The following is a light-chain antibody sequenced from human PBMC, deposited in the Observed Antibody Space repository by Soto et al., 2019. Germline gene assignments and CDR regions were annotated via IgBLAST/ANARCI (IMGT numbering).Light chain of an antibody. J-gene: IGKJ4*01. V-gene: IGKV3-11*01. CDR2: DAS. CDR3: QQRSNWPRGLT. CDR1: QSVSSY. Sequence: EIVLTQSPATMSLSPGERVTLSCRASQSVSSYLAWYQQKPGQAPRLLIYDASNRATGIPARFSGSGSGTDFTLTISSLEPEDFAVYYCQQRSNWPRGLTFGGGTKVEIK.